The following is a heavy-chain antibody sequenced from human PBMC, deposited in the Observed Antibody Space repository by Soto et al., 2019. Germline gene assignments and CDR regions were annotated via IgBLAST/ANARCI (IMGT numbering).Heavy chain of an antibody. CDR1: GFTFSSYA. CDR3: AKSRVFIGAIVTLLDS. D-gene: IGHD3-16*02. J-gene: IGHJ4*02. V-gene: IGHV3-23*01. CDR2: ISNNGDTA. Sequence: EVQLLESGGGLVQPGGSLTLSCATSGFTFSSYAMVWVRQAAEKGLEWVASISNNGDTAYYADSVKGRFTSSRGNSENTLSLQMNGLRADDTALYFCAKSRVFIGAIVTLLDSWGQGTQVTVSS.